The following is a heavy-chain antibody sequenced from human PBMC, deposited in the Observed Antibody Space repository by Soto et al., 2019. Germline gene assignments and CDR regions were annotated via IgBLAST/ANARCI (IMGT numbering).Heavy chain of an antibody. D-gene: IGHD3-16*01. J-gene: IGHJ5*02. CDR3: ARGSTTGGWNWFDP. CDR2: IYYSGST. Sequence: AETLSLTCAVSGYSISSGYFWGWIRQPPGKGLEWIGSIYYSGSTYYNPSLKIRITISVDRSKNQFSLKLSSVTAADTAVYYCARGSTTGGWNWFDPWGQGTLVTVSS. CDR1: GYSISSGYF. V-gene: IGHV4-38-2*01.